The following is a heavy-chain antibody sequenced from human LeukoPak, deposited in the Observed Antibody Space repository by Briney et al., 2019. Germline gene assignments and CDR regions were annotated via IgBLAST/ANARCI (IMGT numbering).Heavy chain of an antibody. J-gene: IGHJ4*02. CDR3: ARLLYYDSSGYLDY. CDR2: IYPGDSGT. D-gene: IGHD3-22*01. V-gene: IGHV5-51*01. Sequence: GESLKISGKGSGYSFTSYWIGWVRQMPGKGLEWMGIIYPGDSGTRYSPSFQGQVTISADKSISTAYLQWSSLKASDTAMYYCARLLYYDSSGYLDYWGQGTLVTVSS. CDR1: GYSFTSYW.